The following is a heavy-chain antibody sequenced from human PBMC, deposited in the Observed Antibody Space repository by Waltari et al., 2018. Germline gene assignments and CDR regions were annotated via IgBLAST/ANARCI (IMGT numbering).Heavy chain of an antibody. CDR2: IYHSGST. V-gene: IGHV4-38-2*01. CDR1: GYSISSGYY. CDR3: ARRAPRATTRGMDV. Sequence: QVRLQESGPGLVKPSETLSLTCAVSGYSISSGYYWGWIRQPPGKGLEWIGSIYHSGSTSYNPSLKSRVTISVDTSKNQFSLKLSSVTAADTAVYYCARRAPRATTRGMDVWGQGTTVTVSS. J-gene: IGHJ6*02. D-gene: IGHD4-17*01.